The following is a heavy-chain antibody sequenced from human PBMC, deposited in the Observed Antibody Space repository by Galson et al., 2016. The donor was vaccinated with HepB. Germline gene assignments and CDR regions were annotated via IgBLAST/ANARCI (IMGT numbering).Heavy chain of an antibody. CDR1: GFSLLTNGVG. Sequence: ALVKPTQTLTLACTFSGFSLLTNGVGVVWIRQPPGKALEWLGFIYWDDDKYYRPSLKSRPTITKDTSKNQVVLTLTNVDPVDTATYYCAHRRDPFGGALVGTFDYWGQGTRVTVSS. V-gene: IGHV2-5*02. CDR2: IYWDDDK. CDR3: AHRRDPFGGALVGTFDY. D-gene: IGHD3-16*02. J-gene: IGHJ4*02.